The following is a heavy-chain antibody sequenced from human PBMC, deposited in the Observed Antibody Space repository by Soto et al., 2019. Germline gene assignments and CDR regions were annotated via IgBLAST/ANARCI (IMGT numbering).Heavy chain of an antibody. D-gene: IGHD3-10*01. CDR3: ARNPPMTRGNGMDV. V-gene: IGHV3-7*03. Sequence: EVQLVESGGGLVQPGGSLRLSCAASGFTFSSYWMSWVRQAPGKGLEWVANMKQDGIEKYYVDSVKGRFTISRDNDKNSLYLQMNSLRAEDTAVYYCARNPPMTRGNGMDVWSQGTTVTVSS. CDR1: GFTFSSYW. J-gene: IGHJ6*02. CDR2: MKQDGIEK.